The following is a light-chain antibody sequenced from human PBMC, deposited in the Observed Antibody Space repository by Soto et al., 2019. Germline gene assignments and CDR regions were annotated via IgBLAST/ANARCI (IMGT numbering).Light chain of an antibody. CDR2: GAS. V-gene: IGKV3-20*01. Sequence: EIVLTQSPGTLSLSPGERATLSCRASQSVSSNYLAWYQQKPGQAPRLLIYGASSRATGIPDRFSGSGSGTDFTLTISRLEPEDLAVYYCQQYGSSPQTFGGGTKVDIK. CDR1: QSVSSNY. J-gene: IGKJ4*01. CDR3: QQYGSSPQT.